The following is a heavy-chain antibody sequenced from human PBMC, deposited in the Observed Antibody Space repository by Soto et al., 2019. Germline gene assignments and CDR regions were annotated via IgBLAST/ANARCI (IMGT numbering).Heavy chain of an antibody. V-gene: IGHV3-23*01. Sequence: PGGSLILSCAASTFTFSNYAMTWVRQAPGKGLEWVPSISGDGYGTFYADSVKGRFTISRDNSKNTLFLQMNSLRPEDTAVYYCAKDHILVVPSVYDKCFDPWGQGTLVTVSS. D-gene: IGHD2-2*01. CDR2: ISGDGYGT. CDR3: AKDHILVVPSVYDKCFDP. J-gene: IGHJ5*02. CDR1: TFTFSNYA.